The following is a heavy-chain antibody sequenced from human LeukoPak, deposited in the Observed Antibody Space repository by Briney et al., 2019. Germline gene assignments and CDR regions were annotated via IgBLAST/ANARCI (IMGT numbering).Heavy chain of an antibody. D-gene: IGHD6-6*01. Sequence: GGSLRLSCAASGFTDSSNYMSWVRQPAGRGVAWVSVIYSGGSTYYADSVKGRFTISRDNSKNTLYLQMNSLRAEDTAVYYCARGVEYSSSFDYWGQGTLVTVSS. CDR1: GFTDSSNY. CDR3: ARGVEYSSSFDY. J-gene: IGHJ4*02. V-gene: IGHV3-66*01. CDR2: IYSGGST.